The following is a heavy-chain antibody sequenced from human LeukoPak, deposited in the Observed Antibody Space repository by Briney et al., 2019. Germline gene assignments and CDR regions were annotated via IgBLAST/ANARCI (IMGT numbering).Heavy chain of an antibody. V-gene: IGHV3-23*01. CDR3: AKWFRLRLGELSPDFDY. J-gene: IGHJ4*02. D-gene: IGHD3-16*02. CDR2: ISGSGGST. CDR1: GFTFDDYA. Sequence: PGGSLRLSCAASGFTFDDYAMSWVRQAPGKGLEWVSAISGSGGSTYYADSVKGRFTISRDNSKNTLYLQMNSLRAEDTAVYYCAKWFRLRLGELSPDFDYWGQGTLVTVSP.